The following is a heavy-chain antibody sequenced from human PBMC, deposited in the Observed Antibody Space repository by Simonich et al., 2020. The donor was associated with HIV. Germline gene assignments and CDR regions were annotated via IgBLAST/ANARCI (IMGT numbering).Heavy chain of an antibody. V-gene: IGHV4-34*01. CDR3: TTSYCSGGTCYWYFDL. D-gene: IGHD2-15*01. CDR1: GGSFSTYY. Sequence: QVQLQQWGAGLLKPSETLSLTCAVYGGSFSTYYWNWIRQSPGKGLEWIGEINHSGKTNYNPSLESRVTISLDTSKNHFSLKLNSVTAADTAVYYCTTSYCSGGTCYWYFDLWGRGTLVTVSS. CDR2: INHSGKT. J-gene: IGHJ2*01.